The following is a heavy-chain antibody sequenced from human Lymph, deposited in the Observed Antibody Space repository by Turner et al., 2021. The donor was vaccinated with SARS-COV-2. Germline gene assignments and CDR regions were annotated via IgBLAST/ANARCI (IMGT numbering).Heavy chain of an antibody. J-gene: IGHJ4*02. Sequence: QVQLQESGPGLLKPPETLSLISTVSGGLISSYDWSWIRQPAGKGLEWIGDIYYSENTNFSPSLKSGVTISVDTSKNQFSLRLDSVTAADTAVYYCARGFDYWGQGTLVTVSS. CDR2: IYYSENT. CDR3: ARGFDY. CDR1: GGLISSYD. V-gene: IGHV4-59*08.